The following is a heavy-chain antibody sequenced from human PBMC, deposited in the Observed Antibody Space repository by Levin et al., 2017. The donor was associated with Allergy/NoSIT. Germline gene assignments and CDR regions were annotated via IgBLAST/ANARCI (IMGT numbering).Heavy chain of an antibody. Sequence: GGSLRLSCAASGFTFSSFGMHWVRQAPGKGLEWVAVVSYDGRNKYYADAVKGRFTISRDNSENTLYVEMNNLRVEDTAIYYCVKCPWPYSSSWAIDHWGQGILVTVSS. J-gene: IGHJ4*02. CDR3: VKCPWPYSSSWAIDH. V-gene: IGHV3-30*18. CDR1: GFTFSSFG. CDR2: VSYDGRNK. D-gene: IGHD6-13*01.